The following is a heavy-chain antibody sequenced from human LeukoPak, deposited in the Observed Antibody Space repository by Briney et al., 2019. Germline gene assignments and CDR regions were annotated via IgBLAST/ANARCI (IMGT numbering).Heavy chain of an antibody. V-gene: IGHV3-21*01. CDR3: ARGGIAVAGG. D-gene: IGHD6-19*01. J-gene: IGHJ4*02. CDR2: ISSSSSYI. Sequence: GGSLRLSFAASGFTFSSYSMNWVRQAPGKGLEWVSSISSSSSYIYYADSVKGRFTISRDNAKNSLYLQMNSLRAEDTAVYYCARGGIAVAGGWGQGTLVTVSS. CDR1: GFTFSSYS.